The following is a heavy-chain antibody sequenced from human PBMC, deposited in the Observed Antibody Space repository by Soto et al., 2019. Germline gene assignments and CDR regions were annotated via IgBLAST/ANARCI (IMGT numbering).Heavy chain of an antibody. CDR2: IVVGSGNT. D-gene: IGHD2-21*02. J-gene: IGHJ3*02. V-gene: IGHV1-58*01. Sequence: ASVKVSCKASGFTFTSSAVQWVRQARGQRLEWIGWIVVGSGNTNYEQKFQERVTITRDMSTSTAYMELSSLRSEDTAVYYCAADRALYCGGDCQGAFDIWGQGTMVTVSS. CDR1: GFTFTSSA. CDR3: AADRALYCGGDCQGAFDI.